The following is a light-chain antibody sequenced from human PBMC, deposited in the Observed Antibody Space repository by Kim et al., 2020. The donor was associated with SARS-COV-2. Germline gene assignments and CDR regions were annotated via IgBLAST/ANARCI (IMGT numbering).Light chain of an antibody. Sequence: ASVGDRGTITCRASQSISGWLAWYQQKPGKAPKLLIYDASNLQSGVPSRFSGSESGTEFTLTISSLQPDDFATYYCQQYSIFPWTFGQGTKVDIK. CDR1: QSISGW. J-gene: IGKJ1*01. CDR2: DAS. CDR3: QQYSIFPWT. V-gene: IGKV1-5*01.